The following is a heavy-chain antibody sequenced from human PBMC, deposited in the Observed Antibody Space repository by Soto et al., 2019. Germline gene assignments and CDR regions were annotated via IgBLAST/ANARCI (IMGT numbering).Heavy chain of an antibody. J-gene: IGHJ4*02. Sequence: PSETLSLTCIVSGGSISSSSQYWAWIRQPPGEGPEWIGCIHQSGTTYYTSSLRSRVTITVDTSMSQFSLRLNSVTAADTAVYFCARNLGHCDGGSCFPYNVWGQGTPVT. V-gene: IGHV4-39*01. CDR3: ARNLGHCDGGSCFPYNV. CDR1: GGSISSSSQY. D-gene: IGHD2-15*01. CDR2: IHQSGTT.